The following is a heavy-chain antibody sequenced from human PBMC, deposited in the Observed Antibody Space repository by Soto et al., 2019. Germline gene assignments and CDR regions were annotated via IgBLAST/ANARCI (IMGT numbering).Heavy chain of an antibody. V-gene: IGHV4-59*01. J-gene: IGHJ4*02. CDR2: VSYSGNT. CDR1: GGSISNFY. Sequence: SETLSLTCTVSGGSISNFYWSWIWQPPGEGLEWIGNVSYSGNTNYNPTLKSRVSITIDTSKTQYSLTLTSVTAADTAAYDYARAPMVLSRYEFDYWGQGTPVTVSS. CDR3: ARAPMVLSRYEFDY. D-gene: IGHD2-8*01.